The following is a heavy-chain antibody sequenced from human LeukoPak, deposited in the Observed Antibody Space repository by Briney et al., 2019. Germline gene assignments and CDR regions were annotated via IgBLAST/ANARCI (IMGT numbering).Heavy chain of an antibody. J-gene: IGHJ4*02. CDR2: IDPSDSYT. CDR1: GYSFSNYW. Sequence: GESLKISCKGSGYSFSNYWISWVRQMPGKGLGGMGRIDPSDSYTKYSPSLQGHVTMSADKSMTTAYLQWSSLKASDTAMYYCTRLTDYNILTGYYSDYWGQETLVTVSS. CDR3: TRLTDYNILTGYYSDY. D-gene: IGHD3-9*01. V-gene: IGHV5-10-1*01.